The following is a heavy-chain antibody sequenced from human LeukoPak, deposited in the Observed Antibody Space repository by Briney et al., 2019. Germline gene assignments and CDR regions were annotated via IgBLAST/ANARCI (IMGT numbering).Heavy chain of an antibody. D-gene: IGHD6-19*01. Sequence: ASVKVSCKASGFTFTSSAMQWVRQARGQRLEWIGWIVVGSGNTNYAQKFQERVTITRDMSTSTAYMELSSLRSEDTAVYYCAREDVAVTGYFDYWGQGTLVTVSS. CDR1: GFTFTSSA. J-gene: IGHJ4*02. CDR3: AREDVAVTGYFDY. V-gene: IGHV1-58*02. CDR2: IVVGSGNT.